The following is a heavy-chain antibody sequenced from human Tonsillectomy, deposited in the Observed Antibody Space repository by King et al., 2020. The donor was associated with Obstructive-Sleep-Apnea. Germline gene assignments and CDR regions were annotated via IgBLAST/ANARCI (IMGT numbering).Heavy chain of an antibody. J-gene: IGHJ4*02. CDR3: AHYGPTLGYFDY. CDR1: GFSLSTSGVA. CDR2: SYWDDDK. D-gene: IGHD4-11*01. V-gene: IGHV2-5*02. Sequence: TLKDSGPTLVKPTQTLTLTCTFSGFSLSTSGVAGGWIRQPPGKALEWRSLSYWDDDKRYNAALKSRLTITKDTSKNQGVLTMTNMDPVDTATYYCAHYGPTLGYFDYWGQGTLVTVSS.